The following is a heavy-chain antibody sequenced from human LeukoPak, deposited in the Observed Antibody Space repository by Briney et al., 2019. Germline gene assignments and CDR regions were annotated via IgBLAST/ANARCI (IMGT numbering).Heavy chain of an antibody. CDR2: IYYSGST. D-gene: IGHD4-17*01. CDR3: ARHDVYGDYSPAYYFDF. Sequence: SETLSLTCTVSGGSLSTSSYYWGWIRQPPGKGLEWIGTIYYSGSTYYNPSLKSRVAISVDTSKNQFSLKLSSVTAADTAVYYCARHDVYGDYSPAYYFDFWGQGTLVTVSS. J-gene: IGHJ4*02. V-gene: IGHV4-39*01. CDR1: GGSLSTSSYY.